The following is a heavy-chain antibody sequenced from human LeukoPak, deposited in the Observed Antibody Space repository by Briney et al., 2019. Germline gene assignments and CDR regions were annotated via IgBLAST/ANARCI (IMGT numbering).Heavy chain of an antibody. J-gene: IGHJ4*02. D-gene: IGHD3-10*01. V-gene: IGHV3-11*01. CDR3: ARSMTYYYGSGSPPYYFDY. CDR2: ISISGSTI. Sequence: GGSLRLSCAASGFTFSDYNMSWIRHAPGKGLEWVSYISISGSTIYYADSVKGRFTISRDNAKNSLYLQMNSLRAEDTAVYYCARSMTYYYGSGSPPYYFDYWGQGTLVTVSS. CDR1: GFTFSDYN.